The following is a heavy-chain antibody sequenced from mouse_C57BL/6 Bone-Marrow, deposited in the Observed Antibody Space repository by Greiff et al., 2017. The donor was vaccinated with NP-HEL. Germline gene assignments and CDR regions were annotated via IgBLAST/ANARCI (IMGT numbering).Heavy chain of an antibody. Sequence: QVQLQQPGAELVRPGSSVKLSCKASGYTFTSYWMHWVKQRPIQGLEWIGNIDPSDSETHYNQKFKDKATLTVDKSSSTAYMQLSSLTSEDSAVYYCAKIYYYGSSYDWCFDVWGTGTTVTVSS. J-gene: IGHJ1*03. D-gene: IGHD1-1*01. CDR1: GYTFTSYW. CDR3: AKIYYYGSSYDWCFDV. V-gene: IGHV1-52*01. CDR2: IDPSDSET.